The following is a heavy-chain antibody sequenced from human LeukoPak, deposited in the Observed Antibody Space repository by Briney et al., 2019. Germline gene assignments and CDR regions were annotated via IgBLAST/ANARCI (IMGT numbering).Heavy chain of an antibody. J-gene: IGHJ4*02. Sequence: GGSLRLSCGASGFAFSTYGMQWVRQAPGKGLEWVAVMWYDGSKKYYADSVKGRFTVSRDNSKNTLYLEMNSLRAEDTAVYYCARSMAAADYWGQGTLVTVSS. CDR2: MWYDGSKK. D-gene: IGHD6-25*01. CDR1: GFAFSTYG. CDR3: ARSMAAADY. V-gene: IGHV3-33*01.